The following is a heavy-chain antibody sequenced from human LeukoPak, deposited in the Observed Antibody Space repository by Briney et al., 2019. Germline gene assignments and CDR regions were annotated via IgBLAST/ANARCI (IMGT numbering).Heavy chain of an antibody. J-gene: IGHJ4*02. CDR3: ARSLPAATFFDY. D-gene: IGHD2-15*01. CDR2: ISHSGST. V-gene: IGHV4-30-2*01. CDR1: GGSTSIGVYS. Sequence: PSQTLSLTCAVSGGSTSIGVYSWSWLRQPPGKGLQWIRYISHSGSTNYNPSLKSRVTISVDKSKNQFSLKLSSVTAADTAVYYCARSLPAATFFDYWGQGTLVTVSS.